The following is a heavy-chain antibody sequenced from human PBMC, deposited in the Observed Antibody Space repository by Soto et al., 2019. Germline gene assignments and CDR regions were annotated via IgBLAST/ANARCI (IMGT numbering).Heavy chain of an antibody. CDR1: GYTFTGYY. J-gene: IGHJ5*02. V-gene: IGHV1-2*02. D-gene: IGHD6-13*01. Sequence: GASVKVSWKASGYTFTGYYMHWVRQAPGQGLEWMGWINPNSGGTNYAQKFQGRVTMTRDTSISTAYMELSRLRPDDTAVYYCARAAAGSWFDPWGQGALVTVSS. CDR2: INPNSGGT. CDR3: ARAAAGSWFDP.